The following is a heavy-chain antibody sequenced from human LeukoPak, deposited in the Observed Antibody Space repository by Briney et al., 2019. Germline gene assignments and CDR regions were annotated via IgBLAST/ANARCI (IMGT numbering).Heavy chain of an antibody. J-gene: IGHJ3*02. CDR2: ISSSSSYI. Sequence: GGSLRLSCAASGFTFSSYSMNWVRQAPGKGLEWVSSISSSSSYIYYADSVKGRFTISRDNAKNTLYLQMNSLRAEDTAVYYCARSRWHAFDIWGQGTMVTVPS. CDR1: GFTFSSYS. CDR3: ARSRWHAFDI. V-gene: IGHV3-21*01. D-gene: IGHD4-23*01.